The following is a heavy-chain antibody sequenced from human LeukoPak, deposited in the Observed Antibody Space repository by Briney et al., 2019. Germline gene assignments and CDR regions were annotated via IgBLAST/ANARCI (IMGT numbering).Heavy chain of an antibody. CDR3: AKDRGSTGWSDY. D-gene: IGHD6-19*01. V-gene: IGHV3-23*01. J-gene: IGHJ4*02. CDR2: ISVTGSSA. CDR1: GFTYSSYA. Sequence: PGGSLRLSCAASGFTYSSYAMTWVRQAPGRGLEWVSSISVTGSSAYYADSVKGRFTTSRDNSMNTVDLQMNSLRADDTAVYYCAKDRGSTGWSDYWGQGTLVTVSS.